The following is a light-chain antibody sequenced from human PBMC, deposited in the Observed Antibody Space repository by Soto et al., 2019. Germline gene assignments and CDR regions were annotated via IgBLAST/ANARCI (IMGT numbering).Light chain of an antibody. CDR1: NIGSKS. J-gene: IGLJ3*02. CDR3: QVWDSTSDHPWV. CDR2: YDS. V-gene: IGLV3-21*04. Sequence: SYELTQTPSVSVAPGKTARITCGGNNIGSKSVHWYQQKPGQAPVLVIYYDSDRPSGIPERVSGSNSGNTATLTISRVEAGDEADYYCQVWDSTSDHPWVFGGGTKLTVL.